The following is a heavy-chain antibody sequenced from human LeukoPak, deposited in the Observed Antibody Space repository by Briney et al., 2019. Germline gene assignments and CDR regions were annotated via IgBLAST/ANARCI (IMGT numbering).Heavy chain of an antibody. J-gene: IGHJ6*02. V-gene: IGHV4-34*01. Sequence: PSETLSLTCAVYGGSFSGYYWSWIRQPPGKGLEWTGEINHSGSTNYNPSLKSRVTISVDTSKNQFSLKLSSVTAADTAVYYCARISLAVWFGVYYYYYGMDVWGQGTTVTVSS. CDR3: ARISLAVWFGVYYYYYGMDV. CDR2: INHSGST. D-gene: IGHD3-10*01. CDR1: GGSFSGYY.